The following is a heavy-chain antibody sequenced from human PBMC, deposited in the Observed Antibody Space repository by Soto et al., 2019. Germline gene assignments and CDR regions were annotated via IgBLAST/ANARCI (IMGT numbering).Heavy chain of an antibody. Sequence: QVQLVQSGAEVKKPGASVKVSCKASGYTFTSYGISWVRQAPGQGLEWMGWISSYNGNTNYAQKLQGRVTMTTDTSTSTAYMELRSLRSDDTAVYYCAREGRGAQVNYYYYYGMDVWGQGTTVTVSS. CDR2: ISSYNGNT. J-gene: IGHJ6*02. CDR1: GYTFTSYG. V-gene: IGHV1-18*01. CDR3: AREGRGAQVNYYYYYGMDV. D-gene: IGHD2-15*01.